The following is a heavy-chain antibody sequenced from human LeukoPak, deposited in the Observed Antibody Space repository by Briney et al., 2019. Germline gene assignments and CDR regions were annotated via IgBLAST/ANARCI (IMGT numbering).Heavy chain of an antibody. Sequence: SGGSLRLSCAASGFTFSSYGMHWVRQAPGKGLEWVAFIRYDGSNKYYADSVKGRFTISRDNSKNTLYLQMNSLRAEDTAVYYCAKSSGSSCYRCAFDIWGQGTMVTVSS. J-gene: IGHJ3*02. V-gene: IGHV3-30*02. CDR2: IRYDGSNK. D-gene: IGHD2-2*01. CDR1: GFTFSSYG. CDR3: AKSSGSSCYRCAFDI.